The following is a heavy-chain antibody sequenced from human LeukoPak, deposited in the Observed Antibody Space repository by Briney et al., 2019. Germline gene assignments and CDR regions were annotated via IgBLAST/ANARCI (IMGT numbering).Heavy chain of an antibody. Sequence: GGSLRLSCAAPGFTVSSTYMSWFRQAPGEGLEWVSVIYSGGSTYYADSVKGRFTISRDNSKNTLYLQMNSLRAEDTAVYYCARGGAVVPPITPNWFDPWGQGTLVTVSS. J-gene: IGHJ5*02. CDR2: IYSGGST. CDR3: ARGGAVVPPITPNWFDP. CDR1: GFTVSSTY. V-gene: IGHV3-53*01. D-gene: IGHD2-2*01.